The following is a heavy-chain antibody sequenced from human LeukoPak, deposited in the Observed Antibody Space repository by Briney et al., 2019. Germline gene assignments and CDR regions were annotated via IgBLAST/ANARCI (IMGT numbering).Heavy chain of an antibody. CDR2: IKQVGTEK. Sequence: GGSLRLSCAASGFTFSNYWMTWVRQAPGKGLEWVANIKQVGTEKYYVDSVKGRFTISRDNAENSLYLQMNSLRAEDTAVYYCTRDTGCPGGTCYSFYDYWGQGTLVTVSS. CDR3: TRDTGCPGGTCYSFYDY. V-gene: IGHV3-7*01. J-gene: IGHJ4*02. CDR1: GFTFSNYW. D-gene: IGHD2-15*01.